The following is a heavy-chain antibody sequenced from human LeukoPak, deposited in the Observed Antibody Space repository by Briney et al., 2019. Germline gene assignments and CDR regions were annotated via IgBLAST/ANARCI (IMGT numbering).Heavy chain of an antibody. CDR2: IRYDGSNK. Sequence: GGSLRLSCAASGLTFSNYGMHWVRQAPGKGLEWVAFIRYDGSNKYYADSVKGRFTISRDNSKNTLYLQMNSLRAEDTAVYHCAKDQGMTMVTNLPDYWGQGTLVTVSS. CDR3: AKDQGMTMVTNLPDY. CDR1: GLTFSNYG. D-gene: IGHD4-17*01. V-gene: IGHV3-30*02. J-gene: IGHJ4*02.